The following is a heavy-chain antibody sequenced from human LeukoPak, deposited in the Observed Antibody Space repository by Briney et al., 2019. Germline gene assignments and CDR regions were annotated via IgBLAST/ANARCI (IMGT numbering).Heavy chain of an antibody. CDR2: ISPDGTNT. Sequence: PGESLRLSCAASGFTFSNHWMHWARQAPGKGLVWVSRISPDGTNTIYADSVTGRFTMSRDNAKSTLYLHMNTLRDEDTAVYYCARLRVSETYYYDYWGQGILVTVSS. J-gene: IGHJ4*02. CDR3: ARLRVSETYYYDY. D-gene: IGHD3-22*01. CDR1: GFTFSNHW. V-gene: IGHV3-74*01.